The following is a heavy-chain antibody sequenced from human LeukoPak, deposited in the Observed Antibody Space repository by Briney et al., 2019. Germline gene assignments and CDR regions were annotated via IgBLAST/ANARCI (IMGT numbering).Heavy chain of an antibody. Sequence: GGSLRLSCAASGFTFSSYAMSLVRQAPGKGLEWVSAISGSGGSTYYADSVKGRFTISRDNSKNTLYLQMNSLRAEDTAVYYCAKDRPLDYDFWSGYSTGWFDYWGQGTLVTVSS. J-gene: IGHJ4*02. CDR3: AKDRPLDYDFWSGYSTGWFDY. D-gene: IGHD3-3*01. V-gene: IGHV3-23*01. CDR1: GFTFSSYA. CDR2: ISGSGGST.